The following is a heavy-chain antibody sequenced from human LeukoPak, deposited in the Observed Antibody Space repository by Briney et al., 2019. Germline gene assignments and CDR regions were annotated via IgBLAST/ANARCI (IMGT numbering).Heavy chain of an antibody. D-gene: IGHD5-24*01. J-gene: IGHJ4*02. CDR3: ARSRRRDGYNPSSYFDY. CDR2: ICYSGST. V-gene: IGHV4-39*01. CDR1: GCSISSSSCY. Sequence: SETLSLTCTVSGCSISSSSCYWGWIRQPPGKGLEWVGSICYSGSTYYNPSLKSRVTISVDTSKNQFSLKLSSVTAADTAVYYCARSRRRDGYNPSSYFDYWGQGTLVTVSS.